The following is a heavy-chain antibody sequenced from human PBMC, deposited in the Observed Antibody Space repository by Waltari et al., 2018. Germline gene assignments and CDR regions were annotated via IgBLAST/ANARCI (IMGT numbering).Heavy chain of an antibody. CDR1: GYTFTSYG. CDR3: ARQSGGYSGYEEGGDY. J-gene: IGHJ4*02. CDR2: ISSYNGNT. D-gene: IGHD5-12*01. V-gene: IGHV1-18*01. Sequence: QVQLVQSGAEVKKPGASVKVSCKASGYTFTSYGISWVRQAPGQGLEWMGWISSYNGNTNYAQKRQGRVTMTTDTATSTAYMELRSLRSDDTAVYYCARQSGGYSGYEEGGDYWGQGTLVTVSS.